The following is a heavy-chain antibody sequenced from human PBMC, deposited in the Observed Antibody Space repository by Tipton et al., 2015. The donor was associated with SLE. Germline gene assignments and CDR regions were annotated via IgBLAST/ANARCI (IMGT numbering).Heavy chain of an antibody. J-gene: IGHJ3*02. Sequence: GSLRLSCAASGFTFSSYGMHWVRQAPGKGLEWVAFIRYDGSNKYYADSVKGRFTISRDNSKNTLYLQMNSLRAEDTAIYYCAKGGTVATNIAFDIWGQGTMVTVSS. D-gene: IGHD5-12*01. CDR1: GFTFSSYG. CDR2: IRYDGSNK. V-gene: IGHV3-30*02. CDR3: AKGGTVATNIAFDI.